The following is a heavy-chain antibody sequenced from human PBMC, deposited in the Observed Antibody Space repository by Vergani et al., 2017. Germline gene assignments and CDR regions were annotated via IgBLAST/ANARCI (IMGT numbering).Heavy chain of an antibody. D-gene: IGHD3-22*01. CDR1: GFTFSSYA. J-gene: IGHJ4*02. CDR2: ISGSGGST. Sequence: EVQLLESGGGLVQPGGSLRLSCAASGFTFSSYAMSWVRQAPGKVLEWVSAISGSGGSTYYADSVKGRFTISRDNSKNTLYLQMNSLRAEDTAVYYCAKDSYYDSSGYYGVFDYWGQGTLVTVSS. CDR3: AKDSYYDSSGYYGVFDY. V-gene: IGHV3-23*01.